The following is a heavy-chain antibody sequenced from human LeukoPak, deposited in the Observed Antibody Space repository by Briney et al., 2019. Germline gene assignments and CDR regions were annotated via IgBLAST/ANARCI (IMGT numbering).Heavy chain of an antibody. J-gene: IGHJ4*02. CDR2: IYNGAKT. D-gene: IGHD4-23*01. Sequence: GGSLRLSCAASGFTVSSNYTSWVRQAPGKGLEWVSVIYNGAKTYYADSVKGRFSISRDNAKNTLYLRMNSLRVEDTAVYYCARGRPHGNDYWGQGTLVTVSS. CDR1: GFTVSSNY. V-gene: IGHV3-53*01. CDR3: ARGRPHGNDY.